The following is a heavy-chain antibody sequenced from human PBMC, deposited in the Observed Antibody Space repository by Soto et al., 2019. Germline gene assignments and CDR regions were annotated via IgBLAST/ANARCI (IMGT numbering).Heavy chain of an antibody. V-gene: IGHV1-18*01. D-gene: IGHD2-2*01. CDR3: ARGGCSSTSCYHQNYFDY. J-gene: IGHJ4*02. CDR1: GYTFTSYG. Sequence: XSVKVSCKAPGYTFTSYGISLVRHSPGQGLERMGWISAYNGNTNYAQKLQGRVTMTTDTSTSTAYMELRSLRSDDTAVYYCARGGCSSTSCYHQNYFDYWGQGTLVTVSS. CDR2: ISAYNGNT.